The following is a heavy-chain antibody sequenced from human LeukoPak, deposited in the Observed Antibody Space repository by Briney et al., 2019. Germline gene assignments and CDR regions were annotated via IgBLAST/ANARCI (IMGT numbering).Heavy chain of an antibody. J-gene: IGHJ4*02. Sequence: SETLSLTCTVSGYSISSGYYWGWIRQPPGKGLEWIGSIYHSGSTYYNPSLKSRVTISVDTSKNQFSLKLSSVTAADTAVYYWARGAPRYYDSSGYYPEFDYWGQGTLVTVSS. CDR2: IYHSGST. CDR3: ARGAPRYYDSSGYYPEFDY. D-gene: IGHD3-22*01. CDR1: GYSISSGYY. V-gene: IGHV4-38-2*02.